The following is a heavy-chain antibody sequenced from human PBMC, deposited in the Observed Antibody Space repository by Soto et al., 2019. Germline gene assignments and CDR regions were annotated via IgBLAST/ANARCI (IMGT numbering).Heavy chain of an antibody. CDR3: ARGAGVVRYFDWLLRYYFDY. J-gene: IGHJ4*02. CDR1: GGSFSGYY. V-gene: IGHV4-34*01. CDR2: INHSGST. D-gene: IGHD3-9*01. Sequence: QVQLQQWGAGLLKPSETLSLTCAVYGGSFSGYYWSWIRQPPGKGLEWIGEINHSGSTNYNPSLKSRVTISVDTSKNQFSLKLSSVTAADTAVYYCARGAGVVRYFDWLLRYYFDYWGQGTLVTVSS.